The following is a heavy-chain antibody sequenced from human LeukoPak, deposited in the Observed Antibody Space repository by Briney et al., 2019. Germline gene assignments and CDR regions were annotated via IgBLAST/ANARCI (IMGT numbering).Heavy chain of an antibody. J-gene: IGHJ6*03. CDR3: AKGGLGRGYYYYYYMDV. CDR1: GFTFSSYA. D-gene: IGHD3/OR15-3a*01. Sequence: PGGSLRLSCAASGFTFSSYAMSWVRQAPGKGLEWVSAISGSGGSTYYADSVKGRFTISRDNSKNTLYLQMNSLRAEDTAVYYCAKGGLGRGYYYYYYMDVWGKGTTVTVSS. V-gene: IGHV3-23*01. CDR2: ISGSGGST.